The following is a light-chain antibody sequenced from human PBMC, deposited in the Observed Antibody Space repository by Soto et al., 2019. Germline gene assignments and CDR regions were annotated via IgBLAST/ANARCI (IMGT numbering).Light chain of an antibody. CDR1: QSVSSY. CDR2: DAS. J-gene: IGKJ4*01. Sequence: EIVLTQSPATLSLSPGERATLSCRASQSVSSYLAWYQQKPGQAPRLLIYDASNRATGIPARFSGSGSGTEFTLTISSLEPEDFAVYYCQQRSKWPRTFGGGTKVEIK. V-gene: IGKV3-11*01. CDR3: QQRSKWPRT.